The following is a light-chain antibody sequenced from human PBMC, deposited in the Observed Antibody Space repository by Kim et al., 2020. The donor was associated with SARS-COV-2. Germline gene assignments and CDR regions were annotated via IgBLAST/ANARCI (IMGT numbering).Light chain of an antibody. CDR3: QQYGYYSWT. J-gene: IGKJ1*01. Sequence: DIQMTQSPSTLSASVGDRVTITCRASESISSWLAWYQQKPGKVPKLLIYKASNLETGVPSRFSGSRSDTEFTLTISNLQPDDFATYYCQQYGYYSWTFGQGTKVDIK. CDR1: ESISSW. CDR2: KAS. V-gene: IGKV1-5*03.